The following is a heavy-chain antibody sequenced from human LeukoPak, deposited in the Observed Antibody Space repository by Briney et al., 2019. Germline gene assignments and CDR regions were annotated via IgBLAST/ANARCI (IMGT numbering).Heavy chain of an antibody. D-gene: IGHD3-3*01. V-gene: IGHV2-5*02. J-gene: IGHJ4*02. CDR1: GFSLSTSGVG. CDR3: AHGRITIFGVVMYFDY. Sequence: SGPTLVNPPPPLTLTCTFSGFSLSTSGVGVGWIRQPPGKALEWLALIYWDDDKRYSPSLKSRLTITKDTSKNQVVLTMTNMDPVDTATYYCAHGRITIFGVVMYFDYWGQGTLVTVSS. CDR2: IYWDDDK.